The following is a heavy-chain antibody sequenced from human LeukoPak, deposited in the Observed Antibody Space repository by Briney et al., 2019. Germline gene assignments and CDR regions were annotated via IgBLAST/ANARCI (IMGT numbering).Heavy chain of an antibody. J-gene: IGHJ4*02. CDR1: GFTFSSYS. Sequence: GSLRLSCAASGFTFSSYSMNWVRQAPGKGLEWVSSISSSSSYIYYADSVKGRFTISRDNAKNSLYLQMNSLRAEDTAVYYCAREEYDYVWGSYRPQLFDYWGQGTLVTVSS. D-gene: IGHD3-16*02. V-gene: IGHV3-21*01. CDR3: AREEYDYVWGSYRPQLFDY. CDR2: ISSSSSYI.